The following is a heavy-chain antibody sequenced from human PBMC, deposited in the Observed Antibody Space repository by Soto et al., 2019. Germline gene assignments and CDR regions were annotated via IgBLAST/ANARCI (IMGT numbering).Heavy chain of an antibody. CDR1: GDSVSSNSAA. V-gene: IGHV6-1*01. CDR3: AREVAVAGPSRDAFDV. Sequence: PXQTLSLTCAISGDSVSSNSAACNWIRHSPSRGLEWLVRTYYRSKWYNDYAVSVKSRITINPDTSKNQFSLQLNSVTPEDTAVYYCAREVAVAGPSRDAFDVWGQGTMVTVSS. J-gene: IGHJ3*01. D-gene: IGHD6-19*01. CDR2: TYYRSKWYN.